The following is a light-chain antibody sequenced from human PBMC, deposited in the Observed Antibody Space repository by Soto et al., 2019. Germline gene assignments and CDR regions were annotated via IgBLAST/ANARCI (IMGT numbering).Light chain of an antibody. CDR2: KAS. CDR3: QQYNNWPIT. CDR1: QNIRTL. V-gene: IGKV1-5*03. J-gene: IGKJ5*01. Sequence: IQMTQSPSTLSASAGDRVAITCRASQNIRTLLAWYQQKPGKAPKLLIYKASSLESGVPSRFSGSGSGTEFTLTISSLQSEDFAVYYCQQYNNWPITFGQGTRLAIK.